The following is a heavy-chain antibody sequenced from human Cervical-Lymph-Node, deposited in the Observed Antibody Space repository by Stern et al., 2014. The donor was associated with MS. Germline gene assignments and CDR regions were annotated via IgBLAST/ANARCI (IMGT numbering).Heavy chain of an antibody. J-gene: IGHJ4*02. CDR2: MNPNSGNT. CDR1: GFTFTSYD. CDR3: ASGQAVAGTLPEY. D-gene: IGHD6-19*01. V-gene: IGHV1-8*01. Sequence: VQLVESGAGVKTPGASVKVSCKASGFTFTSYDINWVRQATGKGLEWMGWMNPNSGNTGYAQKFQGRVTMTRDTATSTAYMEVSSLRSEDTAVYYCASGQAVAGTLPEYWGQGTLVTVSS.